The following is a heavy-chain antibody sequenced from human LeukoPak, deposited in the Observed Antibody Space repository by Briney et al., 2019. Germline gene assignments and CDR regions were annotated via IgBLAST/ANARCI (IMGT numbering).Heavy chain of an antibody. J-gene: IGHJ3*02. D-gene: IGHD4-17*01. CDR3: ARTVTTYAFDI. Sequence: ASVKVSCKASGYTFTSYYMHWVRQAPGQGLEWMGIINPSGGSTSYAQKFQGRATMTRDTSTSTVYMELSSLRSEDTAVYYCARTVTTYAFDIWGQGTMVTVSS. CDR2: INPSGGST. V-gene: IGHV1-46*01. CDR1: GYTFTSYY.